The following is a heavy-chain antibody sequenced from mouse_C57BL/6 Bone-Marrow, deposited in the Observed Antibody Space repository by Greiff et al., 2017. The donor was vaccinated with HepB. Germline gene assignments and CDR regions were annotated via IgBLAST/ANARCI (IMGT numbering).Heavy chain of an antibody. V-gene: IGHV5-4*01. Sequence: EVKLVESGGGLVKPGGSLKLSCAASGFTFSSYAMSWVRQTPEKRLEWVATISDGGSYTYYPDNVKGRFTISRDNAKNNLYLQMSHLKSEDTAMYYCAREGDYDENYRGQGTTLTVSS. D-gene: IGHD2-4*01. CDR3: AREGDYDENY. CDR2: ISDGGSYT. CDR1: GFTFSSYA. J-gene: IGHJ2*01.